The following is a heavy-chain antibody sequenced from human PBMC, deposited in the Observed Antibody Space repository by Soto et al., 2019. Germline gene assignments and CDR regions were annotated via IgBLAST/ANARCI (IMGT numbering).Heavy chain of an antibody. CDR1: GFTFRTYA. CDR3: AKDAGSTVYFFAS. CDR2: ISHDGSKT. V-gene: IGHV3-30*18. Sequence: QVQVVESGGGVVQPGRSLRLSCAASGFTFRTYAMHWVRQAPGKGLEWVAVISHDGSKTDYGDSVKGRFTISRDNSKSTLSLQMNSLRPEDTGVYYCAKDAGSTVYFFASWGQGTLVSVSS. J-gene: IGHJ4*02.